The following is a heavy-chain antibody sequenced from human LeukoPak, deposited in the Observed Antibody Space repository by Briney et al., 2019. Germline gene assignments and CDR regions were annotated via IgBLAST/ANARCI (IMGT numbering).Heavy chain of an antibody. CDR2: IRSGGGT. Sequence: GGSLRLSCAASGVTFSGYSMNWVRQAPGKGLEWVSGIRSGGGTYYADSVKGRFTISRDNSKNTLYLQMDSLRADDTAVYYCAKSVAARPHFHFDYWGQGIQVTVSS. V-gene: IGHV3-23*01. D-gene: IGHD6-6*01. CDR1: GVTFSGYS. CDR3: AKSVAARPHFHFDY. J-gene: IGHJ4*02.